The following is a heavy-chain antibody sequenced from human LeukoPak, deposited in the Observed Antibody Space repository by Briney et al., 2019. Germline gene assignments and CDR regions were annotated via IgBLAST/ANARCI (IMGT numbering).Heavy chain of an antibody. CDR2: IYYSWST. Sequence: SETLSLTCAVWGGSFRGYYWSWIRQPPGKGLEGSGYIYYSWSTNYNPSLKRRVTISVDTSKNQFSLKLSSVTAEDTAVYYCARVPSSGWYIGYYFDYWGQGTLVTVSS. J-gene: IGHJ4*02. D-gene: IGHD6-19*01. CDR1: GGSFRGYY. CDR3: ARVPSSGWYIGYYFDY. V-gene: IGHV4-59*01.